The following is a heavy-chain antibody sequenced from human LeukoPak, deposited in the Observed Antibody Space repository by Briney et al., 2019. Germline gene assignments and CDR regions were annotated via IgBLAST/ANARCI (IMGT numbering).Heavy chain of an antibody. V-gene: IGHV3-74*01. CDR3: VRSMSGRNDL. J-gene: IGHJ5*02. CDR1: GFTFSSYW. D-gene: IGHD3-3*01. Sequence: PGGSLRLSCAASGFTFSSYWVHWVRQAPGKGLVWVSRINVEGTRTDYADSVRGRFTISRDNAKNTLYLQMNGLTAEDTAIYYCVRSMSGRNDLWGQGTLVSVSA. CDR2: INVEGTRT.